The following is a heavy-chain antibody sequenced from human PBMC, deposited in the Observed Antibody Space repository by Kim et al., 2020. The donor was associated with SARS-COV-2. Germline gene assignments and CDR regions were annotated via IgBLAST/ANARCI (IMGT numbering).Heavy chain of an antibody. Sequence: LSLTCAASGFTFSSYTMNWVRQAPGKGLEWVSVISGSGGSTYYADSVKGRFTVSRDNSKNTLYLQLNNLRAEDTAVYYCAKVLDYGDYAQGYYYGMDVWGQGTTVTVSS. J-gene: IGHJ6*02. CDR3: AKVLDYGDYAQGYYYGMDV. CDR2: ISGSGGST. D-gene: IGHD4-17*01. V-gene: IGHV3-23*01. CDR1: GFTFSSYT.